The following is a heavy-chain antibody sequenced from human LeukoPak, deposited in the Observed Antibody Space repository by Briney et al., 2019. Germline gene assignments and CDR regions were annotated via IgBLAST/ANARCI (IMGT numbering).Heavy chain of an antibody. D-gene: IGHD3-3*01. CDR1: GFTFSSHS. CDR2: ISSSSSYI. CDR3: ARDPNPYYDFWSGYPTLGY. V-gene: IGHV3-21*01. Sequence: GGSLRLSCAASGFTFSSHSMNWVRQAPGKGLEWVSSISSSSSYIYYAGSVKGRFTISRDNAKNSLYLQMNSLRAEDTAVYYCARDPNPYYDFWSGYPTLGYWGQGTLVTVSS. J-gene: IGHJ4*02.